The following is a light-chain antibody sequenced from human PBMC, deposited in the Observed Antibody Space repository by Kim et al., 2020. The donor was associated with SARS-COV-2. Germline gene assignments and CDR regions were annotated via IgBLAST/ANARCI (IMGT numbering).Light chain of an antibody. CDR2: KAS. V-gene: IGKV1-5*03. CDR1: QSIGSL. CDR3: QQYSNSLYS. J-gene: IGKJ2*03. Sequence: SASVGDRVTIPCRASQSIGSLLAWYQQTPETAPNLLFYKASILETGVPTMFSGSASGTEFTLTITRVQPDDFATYYCQQYSNSLYSFGQGTKLEI.